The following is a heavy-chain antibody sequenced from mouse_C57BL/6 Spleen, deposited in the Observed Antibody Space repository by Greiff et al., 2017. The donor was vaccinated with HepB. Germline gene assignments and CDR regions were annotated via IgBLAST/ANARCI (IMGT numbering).Heavy chain of an antibody. D-gene: IGHD2-1*01. CDR1: GYAFTNYL. V-gene: IGHV1-54*01. CDR2: INPGSGGT. Sequence: QVQLKESGAELVRPGTSVKVSCKASGYAFTNYLIEWVKQRPGQGLEWIGVINPGSGGTNYNEKFKGKATLTADKSSSTAYMQRSSLTSEDSAVYFCAISMVKRAWFAYWGQGTLVTVSA. J-gene: IGHJ3*01. CDR3: AISMVKRAWFAY.